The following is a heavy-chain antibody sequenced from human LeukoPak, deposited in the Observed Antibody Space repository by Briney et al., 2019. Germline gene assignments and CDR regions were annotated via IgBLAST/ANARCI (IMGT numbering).Heavy chain of an antibody. CDR1: GFTFSSYA. Sequence: PGGSLRLSCAASGFTFSSYAMSWVRQAPGKGLEWVSAISGSGGSTYYADSVRGRFTISKDNAKNTVYLQMNNLRAEDTAVYYCVSFYETYWGRGTLVTVSS. CDR3: VSFYETY. J-gene: IGHJ4*02. CDR2: ISGSGGST. V-gene: IGHV3-23*01. D-gene: IGHD2/OR15-2a*01.